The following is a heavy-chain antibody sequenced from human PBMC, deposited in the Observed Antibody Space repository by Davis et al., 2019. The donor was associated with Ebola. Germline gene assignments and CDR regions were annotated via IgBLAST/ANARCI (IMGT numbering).Heavy chain of an antibody. Sequence: PSETLSLTCTVSGGSISSYYWSWIRQPPGKGLEWIGYIYYSGSTNYNPSLKSRVTISVDTSKNQFSLKLSCVTAADTAVYYCARSTHDSSGYYYDGFDYWGQGTLVTVSS. CDR3: ARSTHDSSGYYYDGFDY. V-gene: IGHV4-59*01. D-gene: IGHD3-22*01. J-gene: IGHJ4*02. CDR2: IYYSGST. CDR1: GGSISSYY.